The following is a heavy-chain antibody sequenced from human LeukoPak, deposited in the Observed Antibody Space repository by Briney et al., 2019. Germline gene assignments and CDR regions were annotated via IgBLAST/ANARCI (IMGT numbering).Heavy chain of an antibody. D-gene: IGHD4-17*01. CDR2: IYYSGST. V-gene: IGHV4-59*08. Sequence: SETLSLTCTVSGGSISNYYWSWIRLPPGKGLEWIGHIYYSGSTNYNPSLKSRVTISVDISKNQFSLGLSSVTAADTAVYYCARHKRPDYGDYGGFFDYWGQGTLVTVSS. CDR3: ARHKRPDYGDYGGFFDY. J-gene: IGHJ4*02. CDR1: GGSISNYY.